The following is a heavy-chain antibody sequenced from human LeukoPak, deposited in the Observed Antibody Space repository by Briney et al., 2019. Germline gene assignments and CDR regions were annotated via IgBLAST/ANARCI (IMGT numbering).Heavy chain of an antibody. CDR2: IKQDGNEK. Sequence: GRSLRLSCAASGFTFSTYDMLWVRQAPGKGLEWVANIKQDGNEKYYVDSVKGRFTISRDNAKNSLYLQMNSLRAEDTAIYYCARDAFFWAFDYWGQGTLVTVSS. D-gene: IGHD3-3*01. J-gene: IGHJ4*02. CDR3: ARDAFFWAFDY. V-gene: IGHV3-7*03. CDR1: GFTFSTYD.